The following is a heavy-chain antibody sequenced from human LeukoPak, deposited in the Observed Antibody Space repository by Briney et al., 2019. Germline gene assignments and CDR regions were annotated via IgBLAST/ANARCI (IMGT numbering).Heavy chain of an antibody. Sequence: PGGSLRLSCAASGFTFSTYWMHWVRQAPGKGLVWVSRINSDGSSTSYADSVKGRFTISRDNAKNTLYLQMNTLRVEDTAVYYCARDPSGSSTTSFGDWGQGTLVTVAS. CDR3: ARDPSGSSTTSFGD. CDR1: GFTFSTYW. CDR2: INSDGSST. J-gene: IGHJ4*02. V-gene: IGHV3-74*01. D-gene: IGHD1/OR15-1a*01.